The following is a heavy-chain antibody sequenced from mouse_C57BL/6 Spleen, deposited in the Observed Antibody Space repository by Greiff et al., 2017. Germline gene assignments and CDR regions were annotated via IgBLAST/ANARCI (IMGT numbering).Heavy chain of an antibody. D-gene: IGHD1-1*01. CDR1: GYTFTNYW. CDR2: IYPGGGYT. CDR3: ARSVVANWYFDV. Sequence: QVQLQQSGAELVRPGTSVKMSCKDSGYTFTNYWIGWAKQRPGHGLEWIGDIYPGGGYTNYNEKFKGKATLTADKSSSTAYMQFSSLTSEDSAIYYCARSVVANWYFDVWGTGTTVTVSS. V-gene: IGHV1-63*01. J-gene: IGHJ1*03.